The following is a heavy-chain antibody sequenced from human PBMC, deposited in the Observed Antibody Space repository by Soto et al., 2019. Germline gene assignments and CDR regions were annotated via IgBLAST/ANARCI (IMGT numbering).Heavy chain of an antibody. D-gene: IGHD5-12*01. CDR3: ARDSVPLGVKGDGYNDY. V-gene: IGHV3-33*01. CDR2: IWYDGSNK. CDR1: GFTFSSYG. J-gene: IGHJ4*02. Sequence: QVQLVESGGGVVQPGRSLRLSCAASGFTFSSYGMHWVRQAPGKGLEWVAVIWYDGSNKYYADSVKGRFTISRDNSKNTLYLQMNSLRAEDTAVYYCARDSVPLGVKGDGYNDYWGQGTLVTVSS.